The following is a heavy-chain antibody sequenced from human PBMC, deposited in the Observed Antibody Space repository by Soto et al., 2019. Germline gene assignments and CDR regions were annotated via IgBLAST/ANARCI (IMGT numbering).Heavy chain of an antibody. D-gene: IGHD3-3*01. CDR3: ASFPLTIFGVANYYYGMDV. Sequence: GGSLRLSCAASGFTFSSYAMHWVRQAPGKGLEWVAVISYDGSNKYYADSVKGRFTISRDNSKNTLYLQMNSLRAEDTAVYYCASFPLTIFGVANYYYGMDVWGQGTTVTVS. J-gene: IGHJ6*02. CDR1: GFTFSSYA. V-gene: IGHV3-30*04. CDR2: ISYDGSNK.